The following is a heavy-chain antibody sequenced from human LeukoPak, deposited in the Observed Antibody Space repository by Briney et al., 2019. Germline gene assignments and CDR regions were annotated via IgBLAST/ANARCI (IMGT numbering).Heavy chain of an antibody. CDR3: ARDRGTWNDDGFDY. Sequence: PSETLSLTCTVSGASISNYYWTWIRQPPGKGLEWIGNIYYSGGTYYNPSLKSRVTISVDTSKNQFSLKLSSVTAADTAVYYCARDRGTWNDDGFDYWGQGTLVTVSS. J-gene: IGHJ4*02. D-gene: IGHD1-1*01. CDR1: GASISNYY. V-gene: IGHV4-59*12. CDR2: IYYSGGT.